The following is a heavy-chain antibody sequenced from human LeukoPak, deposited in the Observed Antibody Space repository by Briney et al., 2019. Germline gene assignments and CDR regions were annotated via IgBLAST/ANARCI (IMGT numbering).Heavy chain of an antibody. CDR2: IYYSGST. V-gene: IGHV4-59*08. CDR3: ARSQHSSSWGYAFDI. Sequence: PSETLSLTCTVSGGSISSYYWTWIRQPPGKGLEWIGYIYYSGSTNYNPSLKSRITISVDTSKNQFSLKLSSVTAADTAVYYCARSQHSSSWGYAFDIWGQGTMVTVSS. CDR1: GGSISSYY. J-gene: IGHJ3*02. D-gene: IGHD6-13*01.